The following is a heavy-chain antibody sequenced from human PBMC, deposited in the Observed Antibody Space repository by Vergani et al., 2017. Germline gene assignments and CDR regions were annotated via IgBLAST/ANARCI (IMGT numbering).Heavy chain of an antibody. D-gene: IGHD3-3*02. CDR2: ISGSGGST. J-gene: IGHJ4*02. V-gene: IGHV3-23*01. Sequence: EVQLLESGGGLVQPGGSLRLSCAASGFTFSSYAMSWVRQAPGKGLEWVSGISGSGGSTSYADSVKGRLTISRDNVKNSLYLEMNSLRPEDTAVYYCVLADPQSFDYWGQGTLVTVSS. CDR1: GFTFSSYA. CDR3: VLADPQSFDY.